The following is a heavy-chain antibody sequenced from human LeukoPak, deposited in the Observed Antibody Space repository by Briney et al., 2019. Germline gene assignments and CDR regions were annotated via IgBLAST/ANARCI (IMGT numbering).Heavy chain of an antibody. CDR1: GLTLSSHW. J-gene: IGHJ4*02. Sequence: GGSLRLSCAASGLTLSSHWMSWVRQAPGKGLEWVANIKGDGSVKYYVDSVKGRFTISRDNAKNSVYLQMNTVRADDTAVYYCAKHRENYGDSCLDDYWGQGTLVTVSS. V-gene: IGHV3-7*03. CDR3: AKHRENYGDSCLDDY. CDR2: IKGDGSVK. D-gene: IGHD4-17*01.